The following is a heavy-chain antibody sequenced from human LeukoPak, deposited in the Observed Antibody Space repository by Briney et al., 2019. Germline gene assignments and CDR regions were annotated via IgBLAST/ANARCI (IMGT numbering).Heavy chain of an antibody. J-gene: IGHJ4*02. D-gene: IGHD1-26*01. CDR2: IYHSGNT. Sequence: SETLSLTCAVSGDSISSSNWWSWVRQPPEKGLEWIGEIYHSGNTNYNPPLKSRVTISLDKSKNQFSLKPNSVTAADTAVYYCARVGALGGHDFWGQGSLVTVSS. CDR3: ARVGALGGHDF. V-gene: IGHV4-4*02. CDR1: GDSISSSNW.